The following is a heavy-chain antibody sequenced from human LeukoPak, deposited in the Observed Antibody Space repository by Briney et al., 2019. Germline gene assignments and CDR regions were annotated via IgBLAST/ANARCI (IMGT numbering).Heavy chain of an antibody. CDR2: IDPNSGGT. Sequence: GASVKVSCKASGYTFTSYDINWVRQAPGQGLEWMGWIDPNSGGTNYAQKFQGRVTMTRDTSINTAYMGLSSLDSGDTAVYYCATQSRGWVAFDIWGQGTLVTVSS. CDR3: ATQSRGWVAFDI. D-gene: IGHD6-19*01. J-gene: IGHJ4*02. V-gene: IGHV1-2*02. CDR1: GYTFTSYD.